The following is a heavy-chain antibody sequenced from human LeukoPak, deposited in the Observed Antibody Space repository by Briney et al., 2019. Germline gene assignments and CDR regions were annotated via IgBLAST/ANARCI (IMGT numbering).Heavy chain of an antibody. CDR3: ARVGRYCSGGSCYYYHGMDV. D-gene: IGHD2-15*01. Sequence: SETLSLTCTVSGGSISSYYWSWIRKPPGKGLEWIGYIYYSGSTNYNPSLKSRLTISVDTSKNQFSLKLSSAIAADTAVYYCARVGRYCSGGSCYYYHGMDVWGQGTTVTVSS. J-gene: IGHJ6*02. V-gene: IGHV4-59*01. CDR2: IYYSGST. CDR1: GGSISSYY.